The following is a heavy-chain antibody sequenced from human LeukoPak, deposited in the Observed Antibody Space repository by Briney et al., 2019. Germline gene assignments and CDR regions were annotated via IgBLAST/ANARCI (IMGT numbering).Heavy chain of an antibody. CDR3: ARVTNSDFWSGYVDY. CDR1: GFTFSSYW. J-gene: IGHJ4*02. CDR2: IKQDGSEK. D-gene: IGHD3-3*01. V-gene: IGHV3-7*03. Sequence: GGSLRLSCAASGFTFSSYWMSWVRQAPGKGLEWVANIKQDGSEKYYMDSVKGRLTVSRDNAKNSLYLQMNSLRAGDTAVYYCARVTNSDFWSGYVDYWGRGTLVTVSS.